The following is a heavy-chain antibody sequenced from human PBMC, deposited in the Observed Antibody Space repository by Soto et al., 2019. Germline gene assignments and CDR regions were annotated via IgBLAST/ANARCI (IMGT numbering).Heavy chain of an antibody. D-gene: IGHD2-15*01. Sequence: QVQLVQSGAEVKKPGASVKVSFKASGYTFTSYGISWVRQAPGQGLEWMGWISAYNGNTNYAQKLQGRVTMTTDTSTSTACMELRSLRSDDTAVYYCARSIIGYCSGGSCYAYFDIWGQGTMVTVSS. CDR2: ISAYNGNT. J-gene: IGHJ3*02. V-gene: IGHV1-18*01. CDR1: GYTFTSYG. CDR3: ARSIIGYCSGGSCYAYFDI.